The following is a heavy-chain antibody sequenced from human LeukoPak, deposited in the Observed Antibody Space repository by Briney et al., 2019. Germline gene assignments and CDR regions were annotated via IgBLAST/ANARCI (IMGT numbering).Heavy chain of an antibody. CDR3: ARGSDGYNYWGPAW. J-gene: IGHJ4*02. CDR2: ISSNGGST. CDR1: GFTFSSYA. V-gene: IGHV3-64*01. Sequence: PGGSLRLSCAASGFTFSSYAMHWVRQAPGKGLEYVSAISSNGGSTYYANSVKGRFTISRDNSKNTLYLQMGSLRAEDMAVYYCARGSDGYNYWGPAWWGQGTLVTVSS. D-gene: IGHD5-24*01.